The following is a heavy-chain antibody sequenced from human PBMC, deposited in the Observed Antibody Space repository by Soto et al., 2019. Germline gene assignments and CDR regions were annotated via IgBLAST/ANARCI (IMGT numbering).Heavy chain of an antibody. D-gene: IGHD2-15*01. CDR1: GFTVSSKY. V-gene: IGHV3-66*01. CDR3: ARDVVLWDGGRCYGIPLDV. Sequence: PGGSLRLSCAASGFTVSSKYMTWVRQAPGKGLEWVSLIQSGGTTYYADSVKGRFTISRDTSENTLHLQMDSLRVEDTAVYYCARDVVLWDGGRCYGIPLDVWGKGTRVTVPS. CDR2: IQSGGTT. J-gene: IGHJ6*04.